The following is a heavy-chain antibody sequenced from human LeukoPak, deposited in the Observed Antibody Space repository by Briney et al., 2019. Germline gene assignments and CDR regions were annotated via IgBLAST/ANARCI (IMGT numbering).Heavy chain of an antibody. CDR2: IIPIFGTA. J-gene: IGHJ4*02. CDR3: ARDRDSGSYAGGY. Sequence: RVASVRVSCTASGGTFSSYAISWVRQAPGQGLEWMGGIIPIFGTANYAQKFQGRVTITTDESTSTAYMELSSLRSEDTAVYYCARDRDSGSYAGGYWGQGTLVTVSS. D-gene: IGHD1-26*01. V-gene: IGHV1-69*05. CDR1: GGTFSSYA.